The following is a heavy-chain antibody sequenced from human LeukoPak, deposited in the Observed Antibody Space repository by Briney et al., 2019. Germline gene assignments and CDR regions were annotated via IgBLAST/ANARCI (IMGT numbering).Heavy chain of an antibody. CDR2: ISGGGETT. J-gene: IGHJ4*02. CDR3: ARDYADYVGYFFFDY. CDR1: GFTFNNYA. D-gene: IGHD4-17*01. V-gene: IGHV3-23*01. Sequence: GGSLRLSCAASGFTFNNYAMNWVRQAPGKGLEWASSISGGGETTYYADSAKGRFTISRDNSQNTMYLQMNSLRAEDTAVYYCARDYADYVGYFFFDYWGQGTLVTVSS.